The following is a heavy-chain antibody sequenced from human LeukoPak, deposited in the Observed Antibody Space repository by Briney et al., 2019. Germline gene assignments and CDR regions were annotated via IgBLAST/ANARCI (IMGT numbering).Heavy chain of an antibody. CDR3: ARDSATVTTPYFDY. CDR2: INLNNGGT. J-gene: IGHJ4*02. Sequence: ASVKVSCKASGFTFTGYYMHWVRQAPGQGLEWMGWINLNNGGTNYAQMLQGWVTMTRDTSISTAYMELSRLRSDDTAVYYCARDSATVTTPYFDYWGQGTLVTVSS. V-gene: IGHV1-2*04. D-gene: IGHD4-17*01. CDR1: GFTFTGYY.